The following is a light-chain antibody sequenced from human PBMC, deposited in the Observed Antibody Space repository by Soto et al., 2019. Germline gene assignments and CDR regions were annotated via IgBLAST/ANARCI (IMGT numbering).Light chain of an antibody. J-gene: IGKJ2*01. CDR3: QQYDSSRMYT. CDR2: GAS. V-gene: IGKV3-20*01. CDR1: QSVSSSY. Sequence: EIVLTQSPGTLSLSPGERATLSCRASQSVSSSYLAWYQQKPGQAPRLLIYGASSRATGIPDRFSGSGSGTDFTLTISRREAEDVAVYYWQQYDSSRMYTFGQGTKLEIK.